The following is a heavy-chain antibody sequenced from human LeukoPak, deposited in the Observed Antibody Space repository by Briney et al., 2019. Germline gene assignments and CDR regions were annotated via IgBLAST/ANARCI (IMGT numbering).Heavy chain of an antibody. CDR2: IRYDGSNK. Sequence: GGSLRLSCAASGFAFSSYGMHWVRQAPGKGREWGAFIRYDGSNKYYADSVKGRFTISRDNSKNTQYLQMNSLRAEDTTVYYCASPLRYCSSTSCFDYWGQGTLVTVSS. V-gene: IGHV3-30*02. D-gene: IGHD2-2*01. CDR3: ASPLRYCSSTSCFDY. J-gene: IGHJ4*02. CDR1: GFAFSSYG.